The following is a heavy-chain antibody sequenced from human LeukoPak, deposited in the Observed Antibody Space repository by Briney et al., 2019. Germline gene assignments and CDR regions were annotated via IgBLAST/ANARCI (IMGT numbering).Heavy chain of an antibody. Sequence: ASVKVSCKASGYTCTSSGISWVRQAPGQGLEWMGWISAYNGNTNYAQKLQGRVTMTTDTSTSTAYMELRSLRSDDTAVYYCARDQTLGVVNIWGQGTLVTVSS. CDR3: ARDQTLGVVNI. CDR2: ISAYNGNT. J-gene: IGHJ4*02. V-gene: IGHV1-18*01. D-gene: IGHD3-3*01. CDR1: GYTCTSSG.